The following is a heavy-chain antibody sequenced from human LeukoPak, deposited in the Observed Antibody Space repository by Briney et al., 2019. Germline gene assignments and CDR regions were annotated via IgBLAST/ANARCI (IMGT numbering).Heavy chain of an antibody. CDR2: IYYSGT. CDR3: ARSQYSSSPYYVD. J-gene: IGHJ4*02. Sequence: SETLSLTCTVSGGSISSYYWTWIRQPPGKGLEWIGYIYYSGTKYNPSLKSRVTISQDTSRNQFSLRQSSLSAADSATYYCARSQYSSSPYYVDWGQGTLVTVSS. CDR1: GGSISSYY. D-gene: IGHD6-6*01. V-gene: IGHV4-59*01.